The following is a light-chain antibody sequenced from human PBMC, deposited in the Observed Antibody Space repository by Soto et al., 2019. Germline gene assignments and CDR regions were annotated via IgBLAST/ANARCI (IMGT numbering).Light chain of an antibody. CDR2: AAS. CDR3: QHLKSYPPT. Sequence: DIQLTQSPSFLSASVGDRVTITCQASHDIITYLAWYQVKPGKAPKLLIYAASTLESGVPSRFSGSGSGTEFTLTVSRLQPEDFATYYCQHLKSYPPTFGQGTRLEVK. V-gene: IGKV1-9*01. J-gene: IGKJ5*01. CDR1: HDIITY.